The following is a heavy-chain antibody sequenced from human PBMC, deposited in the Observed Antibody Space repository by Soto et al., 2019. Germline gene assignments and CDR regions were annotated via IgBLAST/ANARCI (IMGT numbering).Heavy chain of an antibody. Sequence: QVQLQESGPGLVKPSETLSLTCTVSGGSISSYYWSWIRQPPGKGLEWIGYIYYSGSTNYNPSLKSRVTISVDTSKNQFSLKLSSVPAADTAVYYGARRYGSCFDYWGQGTLVTVSS. CDR1: GGSISSYY. CDR2: IYYSGST. CDR3: ARRYGSCFDY. D-gene: IGHD5-18*01. V-gene: IGHV4-59*08. J-gene: IGHJ4*02.